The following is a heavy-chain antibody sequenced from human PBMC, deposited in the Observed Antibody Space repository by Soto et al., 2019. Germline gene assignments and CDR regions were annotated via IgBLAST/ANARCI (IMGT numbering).Heavy chain of an antibody. CDR1: GFTFSSYG. D-gene: IGHD1-1*01. CDR2: ISYDGSNK. J-gene: IGHJ4*02. Sequence: GGSLRLSCAASGFTFSSYGMHWVRQAPGKGLEWVAVISYDGSNKYYADSVKGRFTISRDSSKNTLYLQMNSLRAEDTAVYYCAKSRFVQLERYYFDYWGQGTLVTVSS. CDR3: AKSRFVQLERYYFDY. V-gene: IGHV3-30*18.